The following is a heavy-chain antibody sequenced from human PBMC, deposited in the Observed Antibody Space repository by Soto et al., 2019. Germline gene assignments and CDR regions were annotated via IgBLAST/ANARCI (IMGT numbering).Heavy chain of an antibody. CDR3: AKDQPLLGATYAARLGYYYYYGMDV. V-gene: IGHV3-30*18. J-gene: IGHJ6*02. CDR2: ISYDGSNK. CDR1: GFTFSSYG. Sequence: GGSLRLSCAASGFTFSSYGMHWVRQAPGKGLEWVAVISYDGSNKYYAESVKGRFTISRDNSKNTLFLQMNSLRAEDTAVYYCAKDQPLLGATYAARLGYYYYYGMDVWGQGTTVTVSS. D-gene: IGHD1-26*01.